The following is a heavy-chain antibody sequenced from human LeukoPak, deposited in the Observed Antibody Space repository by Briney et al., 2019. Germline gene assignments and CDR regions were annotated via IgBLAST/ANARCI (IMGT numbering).Heavy chain of an antibody. J-gene: IGHJ5*02. CDR1: GGSISSYY. Sequence: SETLSLTCTVSGGSISSYYWSWIRQPPGKGLEWIGYIYYSGSTNYNPSLKSRVTISVDTSKNQFSLKLSSVTAADTAVCYCARGYDFWSGYPFDPWGQGTLVTVSS. CDR2: IYYSGST. V-gene: IGHV4-59*01. CDR3: ARGYDFWSGYPFDP. D-gene: IGHD3-3*01.